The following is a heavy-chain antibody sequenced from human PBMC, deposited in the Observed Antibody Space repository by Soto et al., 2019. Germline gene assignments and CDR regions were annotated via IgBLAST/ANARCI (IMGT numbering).Heavy chain of an antibody. CDR3: ARGGGTILDPLP. Sequence: ASVKVSCKASGYTFTGYFIHWVRQAPGEGLEWVGYINPNSGVTKYAPRFLGRVTITRDTSIRTAYMDLNNLRSDDTAVYFCARGGGTILDPLPWGPGTLVTSPQ. V-gene: IGHV1-2*02. J-gene: IGHJ5*02. CDR2: INPNSGVT. D-gene: IGHD2-2*01. CDR1: GYTFTGYF.